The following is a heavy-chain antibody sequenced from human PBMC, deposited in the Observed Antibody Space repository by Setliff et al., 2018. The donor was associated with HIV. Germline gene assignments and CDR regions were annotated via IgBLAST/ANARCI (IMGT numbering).Heavy chain of an antibody. CDR3: AKDGPHDRSGRYYSALDS. CDR2: ISWNSGSI. D-gene: IGHD3-22*01. J-gene: IGHJ4*02. CDR1: GFIFDDYA. V-gene: IGHV3-9*01. Sequence: PGGSLRLSCAASGFIFDDYAMHWVRQAPGKGLEWVSGISWNSGSIAYADSVKGRFTISRDNAKKSLYLQMNSLRGEDTAFYYCAKDGPHDRSGRYYSALDSWGQGTLVTVSS.